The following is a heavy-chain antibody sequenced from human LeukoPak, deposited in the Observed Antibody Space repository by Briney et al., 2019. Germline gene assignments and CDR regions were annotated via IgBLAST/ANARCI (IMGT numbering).Heavy chain of an antibody. CDR2: ISSSSSYI. D-gene: IGHD5-24*01. J-gene: IGHJ4*02. CDR3: ARGGDGYNSDLDY. CDR1: GFTLSSYS. V-gene: IGHV3-21*01. Sequence: MPGGSLRLSCAASGFTLSSYSLNWVRQATGKGLEWVSSISSSSSYIYYADSVKGRFTISRDNAKNSLYLQMNSLRAEDRAMYYCARGGDGYNSDLDYWGQGTLVTVSS.